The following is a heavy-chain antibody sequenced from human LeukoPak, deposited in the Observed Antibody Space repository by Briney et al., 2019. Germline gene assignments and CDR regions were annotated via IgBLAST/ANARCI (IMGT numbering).Heavy chain of an antibody. CDR2: ISGSDGST. D-gene: IGHD3/OR15-3a*01. J-gene: IGHJ4*02. V-gene: IGHV3-23*01. CDR1: GFTFSSYA. Sequence: QSGGSLRLSCAASGFTFSSYAMSWVRQAPGKGLEWVSIISGSDGSTYYADSVKGRFTISRDNSKNTLYLQMNSLRAEDTAVYYCAKQVSGLPHYFDYWGQGTLVTVFS. CDR3: AKQVSGLPHYFDY.